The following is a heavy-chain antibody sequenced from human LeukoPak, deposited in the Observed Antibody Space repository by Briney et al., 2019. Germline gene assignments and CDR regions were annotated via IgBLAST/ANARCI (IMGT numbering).Heavy chain of an antibody. CDR3: ARMGKVYGSGSYYTFDY. D-gene: IGHD3-10*01. CDR2: INPSGGST. Sequence: ASVKVSCKASGYTFTSYYMHWVRQAPGQGLEWMGIINPSGGSTNYAQKLQGRVTMTTDTSTSTAYMELRSLRSDDTAVYYCARMGKVYGSGSYYTFDYWGQGTLVTVSS. V-gene: IGHV1-46*01. J-gene: IGHJ4*02. CDR1: GYTFTSYY.